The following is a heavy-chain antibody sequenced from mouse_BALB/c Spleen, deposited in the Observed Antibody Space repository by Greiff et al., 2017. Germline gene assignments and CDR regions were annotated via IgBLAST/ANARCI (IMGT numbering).Heavy chain of an antibody. V-gene: IGHV1-7*01. CDR2: INPSTGYT. D-gene: IGHD2-4*01. J-gene: IGHJ2*01. Sequence: QVQLQQSGAELAKPGASVKMSCKASGYTFTSYWMHWVKQRPGQGLEWIGYINPSTGYTEYNQKFKDKATLTADKSSSTAYMQLSSLTSEDSAVYYGARGDYDYDRCYFDYWGQGTTVTVSS. CDR3: ARGDYDYDRCYFDY. CDR1: GYTFTSYW.